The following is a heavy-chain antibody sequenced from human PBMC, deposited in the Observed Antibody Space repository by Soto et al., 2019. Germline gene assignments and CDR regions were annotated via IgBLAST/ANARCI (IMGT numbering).Heavy chain of an antibody. CDR1: GYTFTSYG. CDR3: ERDKYYYDSSGYNIRLFDY. V-gene: IGHV1-18*01. J-gene: IGHJ4*02. Sequence: ASVKVSCKASGYTFTSYGISWVRQAPGQGLEWMGWISAYNGNTNYAQKLQGRVTMTTDKSTSKAYMELRSLRSDETAVYYCERDKYYYDSSGYNIRLFDYWGQGTMVTVSS. CDR2: ISAYNGNT. D-gene: IGHD3-22*01.